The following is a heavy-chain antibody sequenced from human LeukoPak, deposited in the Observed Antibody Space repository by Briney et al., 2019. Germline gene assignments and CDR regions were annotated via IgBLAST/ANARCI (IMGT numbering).Heavy chain of an antibody. CDR1: GFTFSGYY. V-gene: IGHV3-11*01. CDR3: ARRAYDILTGYSAGSDY. CDR2: ISSSGSTI. J-gene: IGHJ4*02. Sequence: PGGSLRLSCAASGFTFSGYYMSWIRQAPGKGLEWVSYISSSGSTIYYADSVKGRFTISRDNAKNSLYLQMNSLRAEDTAVYYCARRAYDILTGYSAGSDYWGQGTLVTVSS. D-gene: IGHD3-9*01.